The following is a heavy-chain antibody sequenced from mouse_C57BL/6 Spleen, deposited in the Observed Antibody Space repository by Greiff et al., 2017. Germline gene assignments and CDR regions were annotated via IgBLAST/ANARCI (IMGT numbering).Heavy chain of an antibody. CDR3: ARPPYDYDEGDYFDY. Sequence: EVQRVESGGGLVKPGGSLKLSCAASGFTFSDYGMHWVRQAPEKGLEWVAYISSGSSTIYYADTVKGRFTISRDNAKNTLFLQMTSLRSEDTAMYYCARPPYDYDEGDYFDYWGQGTTLTVSS. CDR2: ISSGSSTI. CDR1: GFTFSDYG. V-gene: IGHV5-17*01. D-gene: IGHD2-4*01. J-gene: IGHJ2*01.